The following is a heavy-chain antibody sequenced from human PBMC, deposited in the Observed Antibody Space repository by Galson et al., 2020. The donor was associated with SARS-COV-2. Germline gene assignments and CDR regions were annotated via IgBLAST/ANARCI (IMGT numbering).Heavy chain of an antibody. CDR3: AMWELPRNVDY. CDR2: IIPIFGTA. D-gene: IGHD1-26*01. V-gene: IGHV1-69*13. Sequence: SVKFSCTASGGTFSSYAINCVRQAPGQGLEWMGGIIPIFGTANYAQKFQGRVTITADESTSTAYMELSSLRSEDTAVYYCAMWELPRNVDYWGQGSLVTVSS. J-gene: IGHJ4*02. CDR1: GGTFSSYA.